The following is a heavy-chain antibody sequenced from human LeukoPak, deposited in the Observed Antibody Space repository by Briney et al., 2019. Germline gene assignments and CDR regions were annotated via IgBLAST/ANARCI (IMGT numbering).Heavy chain of an antibody. J-gene: IGHJ4*02. CDR2: IGIKANNYAT. D-gene: IGHD6-19*01. V-gene: IGHV3-73*01. Sequence: RGSLRLSCAASGFTFSGSDMHWVRQASGKGLEWVGRIGIKANNYATAYSAALKGRFTISRDDSKNTAYLQMNSLRTEDTAVYYCTTYTRGHYWGQGILVTVSS. CDR1: GFTFSGSD. CDR3: TTYTRGHY.